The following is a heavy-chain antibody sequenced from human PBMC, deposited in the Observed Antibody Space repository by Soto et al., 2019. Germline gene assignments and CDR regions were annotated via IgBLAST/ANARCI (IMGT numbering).Heavy chain of an antibody. CDR3: ARLLGYITTANRVFDY. CDR2: IYTGDYDT. D-gene: IGHD6-13*01. V-gene: IGHV5-51*01. CDR1: GYSFTSNW. J-gene: IGHJ4*02. Sequence: EVQLVQSGTEVKKPGESLKISCKGSGYSFTSNWIGWVRQLPGKGLEWMGIIYTGDYDTRYSPSFQGQVTISADKYISPAYLQWSSLKASDTAMYYCARLLGYITTANRVFDYWGQGALVTVSS.